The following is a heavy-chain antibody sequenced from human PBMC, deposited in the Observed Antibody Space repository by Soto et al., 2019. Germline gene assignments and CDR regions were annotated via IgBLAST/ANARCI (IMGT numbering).Heavy chain of an antibody. CDR2: IIPILGIA. CDR3: ASRGYYDSSGYSYSDDC. CDR1: GGTFSSYT. V-gene: IGHV1-69*02. D-gene: IGHD3-22*01. Sequence: ASVKVSCKASGGTFSSYTISWVRQAPGQGLEWMGRIIPILGIANYAQKFQGRVTITADESTSTVYMELSSLRSEDTAVYYCASRGYYDSSGYSYSDDCWGQGTLVTVSS. J-gene: IGHJ4*02.